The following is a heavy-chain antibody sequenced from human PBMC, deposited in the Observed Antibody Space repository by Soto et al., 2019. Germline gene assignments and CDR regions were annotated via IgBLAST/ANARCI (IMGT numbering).Heavy chain of an antibody. CDR1: GGTFSSYA. V-gene: IGHV1-69*13. CDR3: ARQRMKLRYDAFDI. Sequence: SVKVSCKASGGTFSSYAISWVRQAPGQGLEWMGGIIPIFGTANYAQKFQGRVTITADESTSTAYMELSSLRSEDTAVYYCARQRMKLRYDAFDIWGQGTMVTVSS. CDR2: IIPIFGTA. J-gene: IGHJ3*02. D-gene: IGHD3-9*01.